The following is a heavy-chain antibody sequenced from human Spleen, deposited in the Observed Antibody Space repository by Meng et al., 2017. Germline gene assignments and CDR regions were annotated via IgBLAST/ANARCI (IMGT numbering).Heavy chain of an antibody. J-gene: IGHJ4*02. Sequence: QGKRMGPGPGLSGPSETLSLTCTVSGGSVSSGSYYWSWIRQPPGKGLEWIAYIYYSGSTKYNPSLKSRVTISVDTSKNQFSLKLTSVTAADTAVYYCARSHQDYYDSSGEIDSWGQGSLVTVSS. CDR3: ARSHQDYYDSSGEIDS. CDR2: IYYSGST. CDR1: GGSVSSGSYY. D-gene: IGHD3-22*01. V-gene: IGHV4-61*01.